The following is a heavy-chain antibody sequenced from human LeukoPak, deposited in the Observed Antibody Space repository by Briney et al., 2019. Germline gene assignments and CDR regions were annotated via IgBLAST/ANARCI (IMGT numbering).Heavy chain of an antibody. D-gene: IGHD3-10*01. J-gene: IGHJ4*02. CDR2: IRSNSYGGTT. V-gene: IGHV3-49*04. CDR3: TRYRGYFDY. CDR1: RFTFGDYA. Sequence: PGGSLRLSCTASRFTFGDYAMNWVRPAPGKGLEWVGFIRSNSYGGTTEYAASVKGRFTISRDDSKSIAYLQMNSLKTEDTAVYYCTRYRGYFDYWGPGTLVTVSS.